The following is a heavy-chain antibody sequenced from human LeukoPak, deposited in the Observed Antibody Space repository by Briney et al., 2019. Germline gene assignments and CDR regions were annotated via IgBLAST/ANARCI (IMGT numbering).Heavy chain of an antibody. V-gene: IGHV1-69*13. CDR2: IIPIFGTA. Sequence: SVKVSCKASGGTFSSYAISWVRQAPGQGLEWMGGIIPIFGTANYAQKFQGRVTIIADEPTSTAYLELSSLRSEDTAVFYCARDGLSYPPYYDSSGNDYWGQGTLVTVSS. CDR1: GGTFSSYA. CDR3: ARDGLSYPPYYDSSGNDY. J-gene: IGHJ4*02. D-gene: IGHD3-22*01.